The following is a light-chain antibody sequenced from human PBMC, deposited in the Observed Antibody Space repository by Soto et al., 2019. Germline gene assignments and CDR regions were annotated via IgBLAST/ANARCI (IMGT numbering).Light chain of an antibody. V-gene: IGKV3-20*01. Sequence: EIVLTQSPGTLSLSPGERATLSCRASQSVSNNYLAWYQQKPGQAPRLLIYGASYRATGIPDRFSGSGSGTDFTLTISRLEPEDFAVYYCQQYGTSPWTFGQGTKVDIK. CDR1: QSVSNNY. J-gene: IGKJ1*01. CDR3: QQYGTSPWT. CDR2: GAS.